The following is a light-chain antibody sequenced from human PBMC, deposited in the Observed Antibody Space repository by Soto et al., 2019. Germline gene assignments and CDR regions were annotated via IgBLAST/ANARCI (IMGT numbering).Light chain of an antibody. CDR2: GAS. J-gene: IGKJ1*01. V-gene: IGKV3-20*01. CDR3: QQYGSSRPWT. CDR1: QSVSSSY. Sequence: EIVWTQSPGTLSLSPGERATLSCRASQSVSSSYLAWYQQKPGQAPRLLIYGASSRATGIPDRFSGSGSGTDFTLTISRLEPEDFAVYYCQQYGSSRPWTFGQGTKVEIK.